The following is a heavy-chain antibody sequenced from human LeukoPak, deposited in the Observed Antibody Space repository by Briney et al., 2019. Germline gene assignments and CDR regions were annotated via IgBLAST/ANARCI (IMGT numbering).Heavy chain of an antibody. CDR3: ASFFPAYYDSSGYYSDY. CDR1: GFTVSSNY. V-gene: IGHV3-53*01. D-gene: IGHD3-22*01. Sequence: GGSLRLSCAASGFTVSSNYMSWVRQAPGKGLEWVSVIYSGGSTYYADSVKGRFTISRDDSKNTLYLQMNSLRAEDTAVYYCASFFPAYYDSSGYYSDYWGQGTLVTVSS. CDR2: IYSGGST. J-gene: IGHJ4*02.